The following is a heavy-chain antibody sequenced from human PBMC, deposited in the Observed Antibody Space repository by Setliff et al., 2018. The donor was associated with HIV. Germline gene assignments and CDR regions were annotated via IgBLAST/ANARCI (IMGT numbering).Heavy chain of an antibody. V-gene: IGHV1-69*10. CDR2: IIPMSGVP. D-gene: IGHD6-19*01. J-gene: IGHJ6*03. CDR3: ARNPEMAALNYFYYYMDV. CDR1: GGNFRSYG. Sequence: GASVKVSCKASGGNFRSYGTSWVRQAPGQGLEWMGGIIPMSGVPKYAQKFQGRVTITGDKSTSTAYMELSSLRSEDTAVYYCARNPEMAALNYFYYYMDVWGKGTTVTVSS.